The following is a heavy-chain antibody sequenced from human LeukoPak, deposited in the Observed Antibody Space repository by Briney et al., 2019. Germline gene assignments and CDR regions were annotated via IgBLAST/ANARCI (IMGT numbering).Heavy chain of an antibody. CDR2: IYTSGST. J-gene: IGHJ6*03. CDR1: GGSISSGGYY. V-gene: IGHV4-61*02. CDR3: ARGLAYYYYMDV. Sequence: SETLSLTYTLSGGSISSGGYYWSWIRQPAGKGLEWIGRIYTSGSTNYNPSLKSRVTISVDTSKNQFSLKLSSVTAADTAVYYCARGLAYYYYMDVWGKGTTVTIS.